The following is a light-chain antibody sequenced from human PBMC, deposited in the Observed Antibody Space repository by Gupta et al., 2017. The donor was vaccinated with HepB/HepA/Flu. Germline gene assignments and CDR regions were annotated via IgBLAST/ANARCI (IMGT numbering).Light chain of an antibody. J-gene: IGKJ4*01. CDR2: AAS. Sequence: SQMTHSPSSLSASVGDRVTITCRASQRVNSFLNWYQQKPGKAPKLLIYAASSLQSGVPSRFSGSGSGTDFTLTISSLQPEDFATYYCQQNDNTPLIFGRGTKVEIK. CDR3: QQNDNTPLI. CDR1: QRVNSF. V-gene: IGKV1-39*01.